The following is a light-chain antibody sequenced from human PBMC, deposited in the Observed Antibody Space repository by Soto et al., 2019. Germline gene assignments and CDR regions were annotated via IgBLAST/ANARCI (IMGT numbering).Light chain of an antibody. CDR2: GAS. Sequence: EIVLTQSPGTLSLSPGEKDNLSSRANQSVSSSYLAWYQQKPGQAPRLLIYGASSRATGIPDRFSGSGSGTDFTLTISRLEPEDFAVYYCQQYGSSPETFGQGTKVDIK. CDR1: QSVSSSY. J-gene: IGKJ1*01. V-gene: IGKV3-20*01. CDR3: QQYGSSPET.